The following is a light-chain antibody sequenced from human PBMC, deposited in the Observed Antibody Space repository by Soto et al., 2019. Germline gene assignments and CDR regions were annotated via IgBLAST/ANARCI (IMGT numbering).Light chain of an antibody. V-gene: IGKV3-20*01. J-gene: IGKJ1*01. CDR1: QIVSNNY. CDR2: GAS. Sequence: EIVLTQSRCTLSLSPGEGATLSCRASQIVSNNYLAWYQQKPGQAPRLLVYGASRRATGIPDRFSGSGSGTDFTLTISRLEPEDFAVYYCQQYGNSLPWTFGQGTKVEIK. CDR3: QQYGNSLPWT.